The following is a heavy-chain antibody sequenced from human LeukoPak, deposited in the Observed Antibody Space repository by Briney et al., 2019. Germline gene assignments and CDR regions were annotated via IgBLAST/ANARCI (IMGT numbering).Heavy chain of an antibody. CDR1: GFTFSSYA. CDR2: ISGSGGST. CDR3: AKARYYYDSSVPYYFDY. V-gene: IGHV3-23*01. Sequence: GGSLRFSCAASGFTFSSYAMSWVRQAPGKGLEWVSAISGSGGSTYYADSVKGRFTISRDNSKNTLYLQMNSLRAEDTAVYYCAKARYYYDSSVPYYFDYWGQGTLVTVSS. D-gene: IGHD3-22*01. J-gene: IGHJ4*02.